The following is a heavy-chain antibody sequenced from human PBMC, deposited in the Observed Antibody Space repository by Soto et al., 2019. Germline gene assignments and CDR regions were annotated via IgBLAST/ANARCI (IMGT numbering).Heavy chain of an antibody. Sequence: EVQLVESGGGLVVPGGSLSLSCVASGFTFSSYHMSWVRQAPGKGLEWVSSINPSSTHIYYADSVRGRFAISRDHSKNSLYLQMNSLRTEDAAVYYCARGYCGGGGCYVRRDACDVWGQGTLVTVSS. CDR2: INPSSTHI. V-gene: IGHV3-21*01. CDR1: GFTFSSYH. D-gene: IGHD2-15*01. J-gene: IGHJ3*01. CDR3: ARGYCGGGGCYVRRDACDV.